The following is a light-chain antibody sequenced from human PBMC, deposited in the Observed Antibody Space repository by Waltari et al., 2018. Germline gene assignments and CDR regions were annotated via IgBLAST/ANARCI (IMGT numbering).Light chain of an antibody. CDR3: QNHERLPAT. V-gene: IGKV3-20*01. CDR2: GAS. CDR1: QSISRY. Sequence: EVVLTQSPGTLSLSPGERATLFCRASQSISRYLVWYQQRPGQAPRLLIYGASIRAAGIPGRFSGSGSGTDFTLSISRLEPEDFAVYYCQNHERLPATFGQGTRVEIK. J-gene: IGKJ1*01.